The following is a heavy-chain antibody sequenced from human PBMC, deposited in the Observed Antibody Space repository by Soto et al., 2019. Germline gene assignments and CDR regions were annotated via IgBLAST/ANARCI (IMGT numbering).Heavy chain of an antibody. Sequence: HPGGSLRLSCAASGFTFSSYWMSWVRQAPGKGLEWVANIKQDGSEKYYVDSVKGRFTISRDNAKNSLYLQMNSLRAEDTAVYYCARDQAENRQKRGVVRFCFYDFWSGYNYYYGMDVWGKGTTVTVSS. V-gene: IGHV3-7*05. J-gene: IGHJ6*04. CDR2: IKQDGSEK. D-gene: IGHD3-3*01. CDR3: ARDQAENRQKRGVVRFCFYDFWSGYNYYYGMDV. CDR1: GFTFSSYW.